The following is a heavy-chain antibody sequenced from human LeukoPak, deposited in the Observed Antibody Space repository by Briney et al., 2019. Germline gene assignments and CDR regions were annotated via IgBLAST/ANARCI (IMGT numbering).Heavy chain of an antibody. CDR2: VFTIGNT. Sequence: KASETLSLTCTVSGGSMSGFYWSWIRQPAGKGLEWIGRVFTIGNTNYNPSLKSRVTMSVDTSKNQFSLKLSSVTAADTAVYYCARVSSSWYQLDYWGQGTLVTVSS. V-gene: IGHV4-4*07. CDR3: ARVSSSWYQLDY. D-gene: IGHD6-13*01. J-gene: IGHJ4*02. CDR1: GGSMSGFY.